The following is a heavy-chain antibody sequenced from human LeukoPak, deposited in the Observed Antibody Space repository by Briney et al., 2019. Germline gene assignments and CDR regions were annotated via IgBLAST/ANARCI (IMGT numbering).Heavy chain of an antibody. CDR2: ISGDSTDI. CDR1: GFTFKNYA. V-gene: IGHV3-21*04. J-gene: IGHJ3*02. D-gene: IGHD1-26*01. CDR3: ARGGSYLSAFDI. Sequence: PGGSLRLSCATSGFTFKNYAMNWVRQAPGKGLEWVSSISGDSTDIYYADSVMGRSTISRDNAKNTLYLQMNSLRAEDTAVYYCARGGSYLSAFDIWGQGTMVTVSS.